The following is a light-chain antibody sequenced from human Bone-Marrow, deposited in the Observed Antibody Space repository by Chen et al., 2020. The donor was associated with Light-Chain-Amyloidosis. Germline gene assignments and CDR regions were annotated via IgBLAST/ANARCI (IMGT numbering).Light chain of an antibody. CDR1: NIGSTS. Sequence: SYVLTQPSSVSVAPGQTATIAWGGNNIGSTSVHWYQQTPGQAPLLVVYDDSDRPSGIPERLSCSHSGNTATLTSSWVEAGDEADYYCQVWDRSSDRPVFGGGTKLTVL. CDR2: DDS. CDR3: QVWDRSSDRPV. J-gene: IGLJ3*02. V-gene: IGLV3-21*02.